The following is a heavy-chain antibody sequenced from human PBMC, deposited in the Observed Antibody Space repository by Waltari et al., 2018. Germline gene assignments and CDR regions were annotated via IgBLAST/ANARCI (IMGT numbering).Heavy chain of an antibody. Sequence: QVQLVESGGGVVQPGRSLRLSCAASGFTFSSYGMHWVRQAPGKGLEWVAVIWYDGSNKYHADSVKGRFTISRDNAKNSLYLQMNSLSAEDTAVYYCATGGGNYGGNSAWGQGTLVTVSS. CDR3: ATGGGNYGGNSA. D-gene: IGHD2-21*02. V-gene: IGHV3-33*03. CDR1: GFTFSSYG. J-gene: IGHJ4*02. CDR2: IWYDGSNK.